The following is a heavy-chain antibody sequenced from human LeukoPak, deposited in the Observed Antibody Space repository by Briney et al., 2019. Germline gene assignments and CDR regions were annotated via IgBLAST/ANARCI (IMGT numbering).Heavy chain of an antibody. D-gene: IGHD6-13*01. CDR1: GFTFSSYW. J-gene: IGHJ6*04. CDR3: ARDAMYSSSGGDYYYYGMDV. CDR2: INSDGSST. V-gene: IGHV3-74*01. Sequence: GGSLRLYCAASGFTFSSYWMHWVRQAPGKGLVWVSRINSDGSSTSYADSVKGRFTISRDNAKNTLYLQMNSLRAEDTAVYYCARDAMYSSSGGDYYYYGMDVWGKGTTVTVSS.